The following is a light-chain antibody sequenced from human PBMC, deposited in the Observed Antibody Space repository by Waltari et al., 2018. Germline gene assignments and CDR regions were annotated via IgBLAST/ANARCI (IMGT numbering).Light chain of an antibody. V-gene: IGKV1-39*01. J-gene: IGKJ1*01. CDR1: QTIRRY. CDR2: AAS. CDR3: QQSYSFTRT. Sequence: DIPMTQSPSSLSASVGDRVTITCRASQTIRRYLNWYQQKPGKAPNLLIYAASSLQSGVPSRFSGSGAGRDFTLIITSLQPEDFATYYCQQSYSFTRTFGQGTKVEIK.